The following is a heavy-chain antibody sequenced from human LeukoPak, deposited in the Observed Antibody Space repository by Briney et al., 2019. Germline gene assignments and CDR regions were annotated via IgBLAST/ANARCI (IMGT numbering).Heavy chain of an antibody. J-gene: IGHJ4*02. CDR2: IWYDGSNK. D-gene: IGHD1-1*01. Sequence: PGRSLRLSCAASGFTFSSYGMHWVRQAPGKGLEWAAVIWYDGSNKYYADSVKGRFTISRDNSKNTLYLQMNSLRAEDTAVYYCAREISNWNDLGYWGQGTLVTVSS. CDR1: GFTFSSYG. V-gene: IGHV3-33*01. CDR3: AREISNWNDLGY.